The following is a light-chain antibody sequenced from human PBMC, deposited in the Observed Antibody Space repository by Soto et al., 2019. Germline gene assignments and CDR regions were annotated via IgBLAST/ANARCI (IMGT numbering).Light chain of an antibody. CDR3: QQSYSTPWT. CDR2: AAS. Sequence: DIQMTQAPSSLSASVVDRLTITCVASQSISSYLNLYQQKPWKAPKLLIYAASSLQSGVPSRFSGSGSGTDFTLTISSLQPEDFATYYCQQSYSTPWTFGQGTKVDIK. CDR1: QSISSY. J-gene: IGKJ1*01. V-gene: IGKV1-39*01.